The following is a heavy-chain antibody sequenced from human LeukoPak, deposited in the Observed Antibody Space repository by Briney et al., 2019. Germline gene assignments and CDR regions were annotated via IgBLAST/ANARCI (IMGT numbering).Heavy chain of an antibody. D-gene: IGHD5-18*01. CDR1: GFTFSNYA. J-gene: IGHJ4*02. Sequence: QSGGSLRLSCVASGFTFSNYAMSWVRQAPGKGLEWVSGIVNSGGSTYYADSVKGRLTISRDNSKKTVYLQMSSLRGDDTAVNYCAKDRAGYSYGMFDSWGQGTLVTVSS. CDR2: IVNSGGST. V-gene: IGHV3-23*01. CDR3: AKDRAGYSYGMFDS.